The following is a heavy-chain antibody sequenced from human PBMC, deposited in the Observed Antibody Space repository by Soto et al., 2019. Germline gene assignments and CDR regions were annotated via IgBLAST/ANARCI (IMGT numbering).Heavy chain of an antibody. J-gene: IGHJ4*02. Sequence: GGSLRLSCAASGFTFSSYAMSWVRQAPGKGLEWVSAISGSGGSTYYADSVKGRFTISRDNSKNTLYLQMNSLRAEDTAVYYCAKLRYSSSWYFGAYDYWGQGTLVTVSS. CDR2: ISGSGGST. CDR3: AKLRYSSSWYFGAYDY. V-gene: IGHV3-23*01. CDR1: GFTFSSYA. D-gene: IGHD6-13*01.